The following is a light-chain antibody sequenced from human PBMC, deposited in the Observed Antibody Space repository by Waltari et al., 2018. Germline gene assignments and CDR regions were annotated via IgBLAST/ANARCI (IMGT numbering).Light chain of an antibody. Sequence: DIQMTQFPATLSASVGDRVTITCRASQSISDWLAWFQQKPGKAPKLRMYKASTLHTGVPSRFSGSGSGSEFTLTINSLQADDFATYFCQQYDAYPYTFGQGTKLEI. J-gene: IGKJ2*01. CDR2: KAS. CDR1: QSISDW. V-gene: IGKV1-5*03. CDR3: QQYDAYPYT.